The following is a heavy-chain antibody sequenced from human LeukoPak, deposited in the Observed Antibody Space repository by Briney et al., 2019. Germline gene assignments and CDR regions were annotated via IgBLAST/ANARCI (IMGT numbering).Heavy chain of an antibody. CDR2: IYYSGST. V-gene: IGHV4-31*03. D-gene: IGHD3-10*01. CDR1: GGSISSGGYY. CDR3: ARGHLVRGVIHGFYFDY. Sequence: SETLSLTCTVSGGSISSGGYYWSWIRQHPGKGLEWMGYIYYSGSTYYNPSLKSRVTISVGTSKNQFSLKLSSVAAADTAVYYCARGHLVRGVIHGFYFDYWGQGTLVTVSS. J-gene: IGHJ4*02.